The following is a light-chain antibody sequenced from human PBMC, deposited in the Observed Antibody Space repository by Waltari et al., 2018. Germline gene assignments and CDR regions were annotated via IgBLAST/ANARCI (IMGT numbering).Light chain of an antibody. V-gene: IGKV1-39*01. CDR2: AAS. CDR3: QDGYSTLSFV. J-gene: IGKJ3*01. Sequence: DIQMAQSPSSLSASVGDTVTITCRASQSITTALNWYQQRPGQAPRLLIYAASSLPGGVQSRFSGSGSGTDFTLTINGLQPEDFATYYCQDGYSTLSFVFGPGTRVDVK. CDR1: QSITTA.